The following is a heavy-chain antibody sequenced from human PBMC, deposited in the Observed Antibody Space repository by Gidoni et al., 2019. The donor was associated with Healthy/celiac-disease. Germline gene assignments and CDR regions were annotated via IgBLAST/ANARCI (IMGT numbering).Heavy chain of an antibody. J-gene: IGHJ6*02. Sequence: EVQLVESGGGLVQPGGSLKLSCAASGFTFSASAMHWVRQASGKGLEWVGRIRSKANSYATAYAASVKGRFTISRDDSKNTAYLQMNSLKTEDTAVYYCTRYVDALGYYYGMDVWGQGTTVTVSS. V-gene: IGHV3-73*02. CDR3: TRYVDALGYYYGMDV. CDR2: IRSKANSYAT. CDR1: GFTFSASA. D-gene: IGHD5-12*01.